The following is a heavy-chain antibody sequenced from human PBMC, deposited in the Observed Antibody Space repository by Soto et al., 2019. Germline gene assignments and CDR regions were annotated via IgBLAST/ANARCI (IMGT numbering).Heavy chain of an antibody. CDR2: IYHSGST. V-gene: IGHV4-30-2*01. CDR1: GGSIGSGGYS. J-gene: IGHJ5*02. CDR3: ARVPDR. Sequence: LQLQEAGSGLVKPSQTLSLTCAVSGGSIGSGGYSWSWVRQPPGEGLEWIGYIYHSGSTYYNPSLKSRVTISVDRSKNQFSQKLSSVTAADTAVYYCARVPDRWGQGTLVTVSS. D-gene: IGHD2-2*01.